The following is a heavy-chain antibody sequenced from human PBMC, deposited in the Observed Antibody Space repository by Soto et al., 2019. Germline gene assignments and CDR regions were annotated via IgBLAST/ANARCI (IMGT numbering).Heavy chain of an antibody. V-gene: IGHV3-30-3*01. CDR3: ARGDGGAFDI. CDR2: ISYDGSNK. Sequence: GGSLRLSCAASGFTFSSYAMHWVRQAPGKGLEWVAVISYDGSNKYYADSVKGRFTISRDNSKNTLYLQMNSLRAKDTAVYYCARGDGGAFDIWGQGTMVTVSS. D-gene: IGHD3-16*01. CDR1: GFTFSSYA. J-gene: IGHJ3*02.